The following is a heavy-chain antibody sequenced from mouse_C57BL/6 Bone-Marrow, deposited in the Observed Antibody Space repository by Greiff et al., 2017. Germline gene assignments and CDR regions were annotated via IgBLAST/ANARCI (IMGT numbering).Heavy chain of an antibody. Sequence: EVKLVESGAELVRPGASVKLSCTASGFNITDDYIHWVKQRPEQGLEWIGWINPEIGDTEYASKFQGKATITSDTSSNTAYLQRSSLTSEDTAVYYCSSFDGNYFDFWGQGTPPTVAS. CDR1: GFNITDDY. V-gene: IGHV14-4*01. CDR3: SSFDGNYFDF. J-gene: IGHJ2*01. D-gene: IGHD2-3*01. CDR2: INPEIGDT.